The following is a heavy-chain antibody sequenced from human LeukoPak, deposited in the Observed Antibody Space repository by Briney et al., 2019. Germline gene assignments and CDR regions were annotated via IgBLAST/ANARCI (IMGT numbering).Heavy chain of an antibody. Sequence: ASVKVSCKASGYTVTGYYMHWLRQAPGQGLEWMGRTNPNSGGTNYAQKFQGRVTMTRDTSISTAYMALSRLRSDDTAVYYCAREPNSGYYYYMDVWGKGTTVTVSS. CDR3: AREPNSGYYYYMDV. CDR2: TNPNSGGT. J-gene: IGHJ6*03. D-gene: IGHD4-23*01. V-gene: IGHV1-2*06. CDR1: GYTVTGYY.